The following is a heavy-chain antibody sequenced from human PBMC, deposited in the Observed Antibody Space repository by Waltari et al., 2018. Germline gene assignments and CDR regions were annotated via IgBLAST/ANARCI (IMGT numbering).Heavy chain of an antibody. V-gene: IGHV1-69*15. CDR1: GGTFSSYA. D-gene: IGHD3-10*01. Sequence: QVQLVQSGAEVKKPGSSVKVSCKASGGTFSSYAISWVRQAPGQGLEWMGRIIPIFGTANYAQKFQGRVTITADESTSIAYMELSSLRSEDTAVYYCARQYYYGSGRFYYYYGMDVWGQGTTVTVSS. CDR2: IIPIFGTA. CDR3: ARQYYYGSGRFYYYYGMDV. J-gene: IGHJ6*02.